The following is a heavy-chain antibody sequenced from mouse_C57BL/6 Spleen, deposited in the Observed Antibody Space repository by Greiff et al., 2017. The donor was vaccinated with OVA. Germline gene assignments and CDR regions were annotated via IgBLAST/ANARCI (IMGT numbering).Heavy chain of an antibody. CDR2: IRSKSNNYAT. CDR1: GFSFNTYA. J-gene: IGHJ4*01. CDR3: VRHVGYDYAMDY. D-gene: IGHD2-2*01. V-gene: IGHV10-1*01. Sequence: EVQVVESGGGLVQPKGSLKLSCAASGFSFNTYAMNWVRQAPGKGLEWVARIRSKSNNYATYYADSVKDRFTISRDDSESMLYLQMNNLKTEDTAMYYCVRHVGYDYAMDYWGQGTSVTVSS.